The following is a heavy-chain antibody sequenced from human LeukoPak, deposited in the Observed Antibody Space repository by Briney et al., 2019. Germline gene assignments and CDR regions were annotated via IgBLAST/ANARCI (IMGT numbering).Heavy chain of an antibody. J-gene: IGHJ6*03. CDR3: ARDRSPGRFLGFMDV. CDR2: IKQDGSEK. V-gene: IGHV3-7*01. CDR1: GFTFSSYW. D-gene: IGHD3-3*01. Sequence: GGSLRLSCAASGFTFSSYWMSWVRQAPGKGLEWVANIKQDGSEKYYVDSVKGRFTISRDNAKNSLYLQMNSLRAEDTAVYYCARDRSPGRFLGFMDVWGKGTTVTVSS.